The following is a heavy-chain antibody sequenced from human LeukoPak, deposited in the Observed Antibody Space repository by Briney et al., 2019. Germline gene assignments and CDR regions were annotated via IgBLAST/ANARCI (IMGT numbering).Heavy chain of an antibody. J-gene: IGHJ4*02. CDR3: ARVIVATVDY. CDR1: GYTFTGYY. CDR2: INPNSGGT. Sequence: ASAKVSCKASGYTFTGYYMHWVRQAPGQGLEWMGWINPNSGGTNYAQKFQGRVTMTRDTSISTAYMELRSLRSDDTAVYYCARVIVATVDYWGQGTLVTVSS. D-gene: IGHD5-12*01. V-gene: IGHV1-2*02.